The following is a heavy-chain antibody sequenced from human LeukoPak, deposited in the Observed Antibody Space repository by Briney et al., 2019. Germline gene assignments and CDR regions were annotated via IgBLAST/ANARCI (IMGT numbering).Heavy chain of an antibody. V-gene: IGHV1-2*06. J-gene: IGHJ6*02. CDR3: ARAVAARPLPYYYYGMDV. D-gene: IGHD6-6*01. Sequence: ASVKVSCKASGYTFTGYYMHWVRQAPGQGLEWMGRINPNSGGTNYAQKFQGRVTMTRDTSISTAYMELSRLRSDDTAVYYCARAVAARPLPYYYYGMDVWGQGTTVTVSS. CDR2: INPNSGGT. CDR1: GYTFTGYY.